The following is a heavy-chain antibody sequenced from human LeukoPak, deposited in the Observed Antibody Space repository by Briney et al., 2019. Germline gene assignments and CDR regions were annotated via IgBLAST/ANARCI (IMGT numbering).Heavy chain of an antibody. Sequence: GGSLRLSCAASGFTFSSYGMHWVRQAPGKGLEWVAFIRYDGSNKYYADSVKGRFTISRDNSKNTLYLQMNSLRAEDTAVYYCAKDNFPVVVPAHFDYWGQGTLVTVSS. CDR3: AKDNFPVVVPAHFDY. V-gene: IGHV3-30*02. J-gene: IGHJ4*02. CDR2: IRYDGSNK. D-gene: IGHD2-2*01. CDR1: GFTFSSYG.